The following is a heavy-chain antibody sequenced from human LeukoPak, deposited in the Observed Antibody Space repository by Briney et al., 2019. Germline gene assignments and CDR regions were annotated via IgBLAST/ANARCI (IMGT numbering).Heavy chain of an antibody. J-gene: IGHJ4*02. CDR2: INHSGRP. V-gene: IGHV4-34*01. CDR3: ARGRSSSGWYPNPNFDY. CDR1: DGSFSGYY. Sequence: SETLSLTCAVYDGSFSGYYWSWNRQPPGKGLEWIGEINHSGRPNYNASLKSRVTISEDTSKNQFSLKLSSVTAADPAVYYCARGRSSSGWYPNPNFDYWGQGTLVTVSS. D-gene: IGHD6-19*01.